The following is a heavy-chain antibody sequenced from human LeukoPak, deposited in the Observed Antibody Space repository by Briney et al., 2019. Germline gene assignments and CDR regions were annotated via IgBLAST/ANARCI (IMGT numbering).Heavy chain of an antibody. V-gene: IGHV3-7*01. D-gene: IGHD2-2*03. CDR3: ARGSIWMDAFDI. Sequence: GGSLRLSCATSGFTFDKYFIHWVRQAPGRGLEWVANIKEDGGDQYYVDSVKGRFTISRDNAKNSVYLQMNSLRVEDSAVYHCARGSIWMDAFDIWGQGTMVTVSS. CDR1: GFTFDKYF. J-gene: IGHJ3*02. CDR2: IKEDGGDQ.